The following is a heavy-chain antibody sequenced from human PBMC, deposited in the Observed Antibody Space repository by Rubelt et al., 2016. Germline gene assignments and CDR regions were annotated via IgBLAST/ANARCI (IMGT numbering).Heavy chain of an antibody. CDR2: IYYSGST. CDR1: GGSISSSSYY. J-gene: IGHJ4*02. CDR3: ARQWGSRPYYFDY. Sequence: QVQLQQWGAGLLKPSETLSLTCAVYGGSISSSSYYWGWIRQPPGKGLEWIGSIYYSGSTYYNPALKSRVTISVDTSKNQFSLKLSLVTAADTAVYYCARQWGSRPYYFDYWGQGTLVTVSS. V-gene: IGHV4-39*01. D-gene: IGHD6-13*01.